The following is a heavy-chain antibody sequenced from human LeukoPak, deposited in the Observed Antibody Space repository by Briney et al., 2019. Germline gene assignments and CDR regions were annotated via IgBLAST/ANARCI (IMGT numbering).Heavy chain of an antibody. V-gene: IGHV4-59*01. J-gene: IGHJ4*02. CDR3: ARRSAYCSSTSCYPMPFDY. CDR1: GGSISSYY. Sequence: PSETLSLTCTVSGGSISSYYWSWIRQPPGKGLEWIGYIYYSGSTNYNPSLKSRVTISVDTSKNQFSLKLSSVTAADTAVYYCARRSAYCSSTSCYPMPFDYWGQGTLVTVSS. D-gene: IGHD2-2*01. CDR2: IYYSGST.